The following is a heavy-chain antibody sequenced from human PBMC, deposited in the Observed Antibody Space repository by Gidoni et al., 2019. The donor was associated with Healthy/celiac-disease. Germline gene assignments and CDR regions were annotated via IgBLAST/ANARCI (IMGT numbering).Heavy chain of an antibody. Sequence: EVQLVESGGGLVQPGGSLRLSCAASGFTFSSYDMHWVRQATGKGLEWVSAIGTAGDTYYPGSVKGRFTISRENAKNSLYLQMNSLRAGDTAVYYCARGRMGASYYFDYWGQGTLVTVSS. CDR2: IGTAGDT. V-gene: IGHV3-13*01. CDR3: ARGRMGASYYFDY. J-gene: IGHJ4*02. CDR1: GFTFSSYD. D-gene: IGHD1-26*01.